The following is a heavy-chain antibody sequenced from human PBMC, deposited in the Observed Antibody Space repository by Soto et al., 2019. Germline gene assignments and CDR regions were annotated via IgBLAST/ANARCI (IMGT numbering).Heavy chain of an antibody. CDR1: GGSVSSGSYS. J-gene: IGHJ6*02. Sequence: QVQLQESGPGLVKPSETLSLTCTVSGGSVSSGSYSWSWIRQPPGKGLEWIGYIYYSGSTNYNPSLTSRVTISVATSKYQFSLKLSSVTAADTAVYYCARGIEGWYQGRYYYGMDVWGQGTTVTVSS. D-gene: IGHD6-19*01. CDR3: ARGIEGWYQGRYYYGMDV. CDR2: IYYSGST. V-gene: IGHV4-61*01.